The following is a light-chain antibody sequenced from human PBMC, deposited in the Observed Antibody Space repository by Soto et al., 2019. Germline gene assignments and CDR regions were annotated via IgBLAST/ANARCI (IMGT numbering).Light chain of an antibody. CDR3: QQYDSYPLT. CDR2: KAS. J-gene: IGKJ4*01. CDR1: QSISSW. V-gene: IGKV1-5*03. Sequence: DIQMTQSPSTLSASVGDRVTITCRASQSISSWLAWYQQKPGKAPKFLINKASSLQSGVPARYSGSGSGTEFTLTIYSLQPDDLATYYCQQYDSYPLTFGGGTKVEIK.